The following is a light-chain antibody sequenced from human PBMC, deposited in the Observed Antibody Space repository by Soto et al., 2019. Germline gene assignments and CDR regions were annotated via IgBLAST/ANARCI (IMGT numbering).Light chain of an antibody. Sequence: QSVLTQPASVSGSPGQSITISCTGSNSDVGGYNFVSWYQQHPGKAPKLIVYDVSNRPSGVSDRFSGSKSGNTASLTISGLQAEDEADYYCCSYTSTHTLVIFGGGTKVTVL. CDR2: DVS. J-gene: IGLJ2*01. CDR3: CSYTSTHTLVI. V-gene: IGLV2-14*01. CDR1: NSDVGGYNF.